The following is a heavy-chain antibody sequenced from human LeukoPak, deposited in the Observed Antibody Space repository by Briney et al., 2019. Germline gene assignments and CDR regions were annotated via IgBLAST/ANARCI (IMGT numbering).Heavy chain of an antibody. CDR1: GGTFSSYA. Sequence: SVKVSCKASGGTFSSYAISWVRQAPGQGLEWMGRIIPILGIANYAQKFQGRVTITADKSTSTAYMEPSSLRSEDTAVYYCARGTIAAAGTNDYWGQGTLVTVSS. V-gene: IGHV1-69*04. D-gene: IGHD6-13*01. J-gene: IGHJ4*02. CDR2: IIPILGIA. CDR3: ARGTIAAAGTNDY.